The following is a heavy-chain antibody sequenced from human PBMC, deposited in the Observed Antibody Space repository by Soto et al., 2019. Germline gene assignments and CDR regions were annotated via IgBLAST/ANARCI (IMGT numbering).Heavy chain of an antibody. CDR3: ARRRRYGDYVDY. D-gene: IGHD4-17*01. Sequence: QLQLQESGPGLVKPSETLSLTCTVSGGSISSSSYYWGWIRQPPGKGLEWIGSIYYRGSTYYNPSLKSRVTISVDTSKNQFSLKLSSVTAADTAVYYCARRRRYGDYVDYWGQGTLVTVSS. J-gene: IGHJ4*02. CDR2: IYYRGST. V-gene: IGHV4-39*01. CDR1: GGSISSSSYY.